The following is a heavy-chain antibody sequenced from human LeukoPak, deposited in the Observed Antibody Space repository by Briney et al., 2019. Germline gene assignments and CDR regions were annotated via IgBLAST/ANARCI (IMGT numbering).Heavy chain of an antibody. CDR1: GGTFSSYA. Sequence: ASVKVSCTASGGTFSSYAISWVRQAPGQGLEWMGSIIPILGIANYAQKFQGRVTITADKSTSTAYMELSSLRSEDTAVYYCASRPDCSGGSCYSGDYYGMDVWGQGTTVTVSS. CDR2: IIPILGIA. V-gene: IGHV1-69*04. D-gene: IGHD2-15*01. J-gene: IGHJ6*02. CDR3: ASRPDCSGGSCYSGDYYGMDV.